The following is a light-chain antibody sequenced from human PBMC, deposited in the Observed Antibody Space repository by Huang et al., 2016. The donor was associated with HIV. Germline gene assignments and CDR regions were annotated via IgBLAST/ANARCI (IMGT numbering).Light chain of an antibody. V-gene: IGKV3-15*01. CDR1: QSVRSN. CDR3: QQYNNWPPEET. CDR2: GAS. Sequence: EIVMTQSPVTVSVSAGESATLSCRASQSVRSNVAWSQQKTGQAPRLLIYGASTRATGIPARFSGSGSGTEFTLTITSLQSEDFAVYYCQQYNNWPPEETFGPGTKVDIK. J-gene: IGKJ3*01.